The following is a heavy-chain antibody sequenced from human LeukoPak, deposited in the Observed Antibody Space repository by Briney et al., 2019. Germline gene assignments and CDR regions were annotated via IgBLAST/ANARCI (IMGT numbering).Heavy chain of an antibody. CDR3: AKSNGYGLVDI. D-gene: IGHD3-10*01. CDR2: IYYTET. CDR1: GGSVSNYY. Sequence: SETLSLTCTVSGGSVSNYYWTWIRQSPGKGLEWIGYIYYTETSYNPSLKSRVTISLDTSRNQFSLKLNSVTAADTAVYYCAKSNGYGLVDIWGQGAMVTVSS. J-gene: IGHJ3*02. V-gene: IGHV4-59*02.